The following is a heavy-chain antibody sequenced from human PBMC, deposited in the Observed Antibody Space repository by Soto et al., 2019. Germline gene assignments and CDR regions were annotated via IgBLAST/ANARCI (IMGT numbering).Heavy chain of an antibody. D-gene: IGHD5-18*01. CDR3: ARRDDSEAFDI. CDR2: IYRGGGT. J-gene: IGHJ3*02. V-gene: IGHV3-53*01. Sequence: EVHLVESGGGLFQPGGSLRISCAGSGLSVSWEYISWVRQPPGKGLEWVSIIYRGGGTYYADSAKGRCIISRDASKNMEFLQVNNLRGEDPAIYYCARRDDSEAFDIWGQGTTVTVSS. CDR1: GLSVSWEY.